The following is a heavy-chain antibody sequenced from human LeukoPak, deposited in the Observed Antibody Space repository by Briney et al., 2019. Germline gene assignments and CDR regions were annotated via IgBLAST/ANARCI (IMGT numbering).Heavy chain of an antibody. Sequence: ASVKVSCKASGYTFTGYYMHWVRQAPGQGLEWMGWINPSSGGTNYAQKFQGRVTMTRDTSISTAYMELSRLRSDDTAVYYCARDATGDPPWFDPWGQGTLVTVSS. CDR2: INPSSGGT. CDR3: ARDATGDPPWFDP. D-gene: IGHD7-27*01. J-gene: IGHJ5*02. CDR1: GYTFTGYY. V-gene: IGHV1-2*02.